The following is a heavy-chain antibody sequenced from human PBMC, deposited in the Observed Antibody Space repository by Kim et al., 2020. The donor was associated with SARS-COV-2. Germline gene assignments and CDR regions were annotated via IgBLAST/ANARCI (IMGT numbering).Heavy chain of an antibody. V-gene: IGHV3-33*06. D-gene: IGHD3-10*02. Sequence: YADSVKGRFTISRDNSKNTLYLQMNSLRAEDTAVYYCAKDMFGDSNWFDPWGQGTLVTVSS. J-gene: IGHJ5*02. CDR3: AKDMFGDSNWFDP.